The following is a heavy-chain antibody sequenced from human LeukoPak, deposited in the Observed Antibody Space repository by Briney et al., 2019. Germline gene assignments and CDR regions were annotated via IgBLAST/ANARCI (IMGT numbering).Heavy chain of an antibody. CDR3: AREQAYYDSSGYYRPDAFDI. CDR1: GFTVSSNY. Sequence: GGSLRLSCAASGFTVSSNYMSWVRQAPGKGLEWVSVIYSGGSTYYADSVKGRFTISRDNSKNTLYLQMNSLRAEDTAVYYCAREQAYYDSSGYYRPDAFDIWGQGTMVTVSS. CDR2: IYSGGST. J-gene: IGHJ3*02. D-gene: IGHD3-22*01. V-gene: IGHV3-66*01.